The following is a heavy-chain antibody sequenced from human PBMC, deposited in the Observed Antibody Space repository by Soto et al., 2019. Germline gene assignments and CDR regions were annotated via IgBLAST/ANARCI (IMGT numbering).Heavy chain of an antibody. Sequence: GGSLRLSCAASGFTFSSYGMHWVRQAPGKGLEWVAVISYDGSNKYYADSVKGRFTISRDNSKNTLYLQMNSLRAEDTAVYYCARDLRDGYNPFDYWGQGTLVTVSS. CDR2: ISYDGSNK. V-gene: IGHV3-30*03. J-gene: IGHJ4*02. CDR1: GFTFSSYG. D-gene: IGHD5-12*01. CDR3: ARDLRDGYNPFDY.